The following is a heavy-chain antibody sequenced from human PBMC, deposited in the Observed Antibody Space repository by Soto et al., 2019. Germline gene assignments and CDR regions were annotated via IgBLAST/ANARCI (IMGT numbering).Heavy chain of an antibody. J-gene: IGHJ4*02. V-gene: IGHV4-34*01. CDR3: ARVSVRYFDY. CDR1: GGTFSGYY. CDR2: INHSGST. Sequence: SETLSLTCAVYGGTFSGYYWSWIRQPPGKGLEWIGEINHSGSTNYNPSLKSRVTISVDTSKNQFSLKLSSVTAADMAVYYCARVSVRYFDYWGQGTLVTVSS. D-gene: IGHD6-6*01.